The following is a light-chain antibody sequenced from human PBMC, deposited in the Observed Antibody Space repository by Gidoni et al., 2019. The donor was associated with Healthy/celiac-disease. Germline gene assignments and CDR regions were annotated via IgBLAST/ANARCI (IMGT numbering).Light chain of an antibody. CDR3: QQYNNWPAT. CDR2: GAS. CDR1: QSVNNN. J-gene: IGKJ1*01. V-gene: IGKV3-15*01. Sequence: EIVMTQSPATLSVSPGERATLSCRASQSVNNNLAWYQQKPGQAPRLLLYGASTRATGIPARFSGSGSGTEFTLIISSLQSEEFAVYYCQQYNNWPATFGQGTKVEIK.